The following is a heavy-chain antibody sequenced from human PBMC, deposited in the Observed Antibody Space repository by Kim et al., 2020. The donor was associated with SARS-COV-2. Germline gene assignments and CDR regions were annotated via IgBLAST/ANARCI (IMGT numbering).Heavy chain of an antibody. CDR1: GFTFSSYA. D-gene: IGHD3-10*01. Sequence: GGSLRLSCAASGFTFSSYAMSWVRQAPGKGLEWVSAISGSGGSTYYADSVKGRFTISRDNSKNTLYLQMNSLRAEDTAVYYCAKDLITMVRGVNTNWFDPWGQGTLVTVSS. V-gene: IGHV3-23*01. CDR3: AKDLITMVRGVNTNWFDP. CDR2: ISGSGGST. J-gene: IGHJ5*02.